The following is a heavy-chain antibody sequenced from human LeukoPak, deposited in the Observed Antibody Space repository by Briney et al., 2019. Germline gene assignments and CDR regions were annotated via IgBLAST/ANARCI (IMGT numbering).Heavy chain of an antibody. CDR2: ISGSGGST. D-gene: IGHD3-10*02. Sequence: GGSLRLSCAASGFTFSSYAMSWVRQAPGKGLEWVSAISGSGGSTYYADSVKGRFTISRDNAKNSLYLHMNSLRAEDTAVYYCAELGITMIGGVWGKGTTVTISS. J-gene: IGHJ6*04. CDR1: GFTFSSYA. CDR3: AELGITMIGGV. V-gene: IGHV3-23*01.